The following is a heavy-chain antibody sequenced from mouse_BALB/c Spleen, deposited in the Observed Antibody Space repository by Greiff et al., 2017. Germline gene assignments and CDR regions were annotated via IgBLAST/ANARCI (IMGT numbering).Heavy chain of an antibody. V-gene: IGHV5-15*02. CDR2: ISNLAYSI. CDR3: AREGIYAMDY. J-gene: IGHJ4*01. Sequence: EVQLQESGGGLVQPGGSRKLSCAASGFTFSDYGMAWVRQAPGKGPEWVAFISNLAYSIYYADTVTGRFTISRVNAKNTLYLEMSSLRSEDTAMYYCAREGIYAMDYWGQGTSVTVSS. CDR1: GFTFSDYG.